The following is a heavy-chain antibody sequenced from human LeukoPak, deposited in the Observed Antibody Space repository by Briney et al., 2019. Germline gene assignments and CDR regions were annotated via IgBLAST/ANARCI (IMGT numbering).Heavy chain of an antibody. CDR3: AKDAVAGNNYYYYYYMDV. CDR1: GFPFSSYE. J-gene: IGHJ6*03. Sequence: GGSLRLSCAASGFPFSSYEMNWVRQAPGKGLEWVSYISSSGNAIYYADSVKGRFTISRDNAKNSLYLQMNSLRAEDTAVYYCAKDAVAGNNYYYYYYMDVWGKGTTVTVSS. CDR2: ISSSGNAI. D-gene: IGHD6-19*01. V-gene: IGHV3-48*03.